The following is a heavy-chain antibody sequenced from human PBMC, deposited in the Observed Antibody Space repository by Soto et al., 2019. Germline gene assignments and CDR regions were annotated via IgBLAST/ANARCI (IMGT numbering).Heavy chain of an antibody. CDR1: GFTFSSYG. CDR3: ARRTRGYYYYYMDV. CDR2: IWYDGSNK. D-gene: IGHD3-10*01. V-gene: IGHV3-33*01. Sequence: QVQLVESGGGVVQPGRSLRLSCAASGFTFSSYGMHWVRQAPGKGLEWVAVIWYDGSNKYYADYVKGRFTISRDNSKNTLYLQMNSLRAEDTAVYYCARRTRGYYYYYMDVWGKGTTVTVSS. J-gene: IGHJ6*03.